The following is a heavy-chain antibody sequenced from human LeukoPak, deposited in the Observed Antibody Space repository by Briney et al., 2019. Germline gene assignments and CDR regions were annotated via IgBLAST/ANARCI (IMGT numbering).Heavy chain of an antibody. Sequence: KPGGSLRLSCAASGFTFSNYNMNWVRQAPGRGLEWVSSISSSASYIYYADSVKGRFTISRDNAKNSLYLQMNSLRAEDTAVYYCARRGVAVAAPFDYWGQGTLVTVSS. CDR3: ARRGVAVAAPFDY. J-gene: IGHJ4*02. CDR1: GFTFSNYN. V-gene: IGHV3-21*01. CDR2: ISSSASYI. D-gene: IGHD6-19*01.